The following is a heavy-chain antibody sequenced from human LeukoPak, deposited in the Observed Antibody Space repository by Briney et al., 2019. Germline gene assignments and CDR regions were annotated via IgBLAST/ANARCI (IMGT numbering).Heavy chain of an antibody. J-gene: IGHJ4*02. D-gene: IGHD3-16*02. CDR2: INPNSGGT. Sequence: ASVKVSCKXSGYTFTCYYMHWVRQAPGQGLEWMGWINPNSGGTNYSQKFQGRVTITTDESTSTAYMELSSLRSEDTAVYYCARGLYDYVWGSYRSLSFDYWGQGTLVTVSS. CDR3: ARGLYDYVWGSYRSLSFDY. V-gene: IGHV1-2*02. CDR1: GYTFTCYY.